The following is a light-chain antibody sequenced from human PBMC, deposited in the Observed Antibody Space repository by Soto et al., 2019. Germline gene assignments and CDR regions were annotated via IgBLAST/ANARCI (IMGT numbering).Light chain of an antibody. V-gene: IGLV2-8*01. CDR3: SSYAASNNFYCV. Sequence: QSALTQPPSASGSPGQSVTISCTGTSSDVGGYNYVSWYQQYPGRAPKLMIYEVTKRPSGVPDRFSGSKSGNTASLTVSGLQAEDEADYYCSSYAASNNFYCVVGGGNKVTGL. CDR2: EVT. CDR1: SSDVGGYNY. J-gene: IGLJ3*02.